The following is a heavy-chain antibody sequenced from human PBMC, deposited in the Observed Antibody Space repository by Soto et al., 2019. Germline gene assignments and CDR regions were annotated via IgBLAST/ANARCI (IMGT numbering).Heavy chain of an antibody. V-gene: IGHV5-51*01. J-gene: IGHJ5*02. CDR2: IYPGDSDT. Sequence: GESLKISCKGSGYSFTSYWIAWVRQMPGKGLECMGIIYPGDSDTRYSPSFEGQVTISADKSINTAYLQWSSLMASDSAMYYCARPFDTSGWYDHWGQGTLVTVSS. CDR3: ARPFDTSGWYDH. D-gene: IGHD6-19*01. CDR1: GYSFTSYW.